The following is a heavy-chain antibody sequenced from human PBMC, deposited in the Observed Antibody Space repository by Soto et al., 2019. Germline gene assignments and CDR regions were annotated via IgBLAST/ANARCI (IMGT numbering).Heavy chain of an antibody. CDR2: IYSGGST. V-gene: IGHV3-66*01. Sequence: EVQLVESGGGLVQPGGSLRLSCAASGFTVSSNYMSWVRQAPGKGLEWVSVIYSGGSTSYADSVKGRFTISRDNSKNTLYLQMNSLRAEDTAVYYCARDRIPTGMDVWGQGTTVTVSS. CDR1: GFTVSSNY. CDR3: ARDRIPTGMDV. J-gene: IGHJ6*02.